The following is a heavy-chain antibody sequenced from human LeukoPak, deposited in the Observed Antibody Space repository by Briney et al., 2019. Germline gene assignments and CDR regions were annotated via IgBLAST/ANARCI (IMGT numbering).Heavy chain of an antibody. CDR3: HLLWFGEPTIDY. CDR1: GGSFSGYY. CDR2: INHSGST. D-gene: IGHD3-10*01. V-gene: IGHV4-34*01. J-gene: IGHJ4*02. Sequence: SETLSLTCAVYGGSFSGYYWSWIRQPPGKGLEWIGEINHSGSTNYNPSLKSRVTISVDTSKNQFSLKLSTVTAADTAVYYCHLLWFGEPTIDYWGQGTLVTVSS.